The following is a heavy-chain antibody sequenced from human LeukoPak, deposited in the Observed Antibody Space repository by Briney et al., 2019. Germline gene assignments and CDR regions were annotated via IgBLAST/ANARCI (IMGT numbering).Heavy chain of an antibody. J-gene: IGHJ4*02. CDR2: ISDSGVRT. V-gene: IGHV3-23*01. Sequence: GGSLRLSCAASGFTFSTYAMSWVRQAPGKGLEWVSGISDSGVRTHYADSVKGRFTISRDNSKNTLYLQMNSLRAKDTAVYHCASGSYYEDYFDYWGQGILVTVSS. D-gene: IGHD1-26*01. CDR1: GFTFSTYA. CDR3: ASGSYYEDYFDY.